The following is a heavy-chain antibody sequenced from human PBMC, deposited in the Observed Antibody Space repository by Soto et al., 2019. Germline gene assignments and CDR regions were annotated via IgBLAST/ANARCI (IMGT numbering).Heavy chain of an antibody. J-gene: IGHJ4*02. D-gene: IGHD5-18*01. Sequence: PGGSLRLSCAGSGFTFSSYAMHWVRQAPGKGLKWVGVISYDGGNKYYADSVKGRFTISRDNSENTLCLQMNRLRAEDTAVYYCAKDQGRGGNNYGYFSPYFDYWGQGTLVTVSS. CDR2: ISYDGGNK. CDR3: AKDQGRGGNNYGYFSPYFDY. V-gene: IGHV3-30*18. CDR1: GFTFSSYA.